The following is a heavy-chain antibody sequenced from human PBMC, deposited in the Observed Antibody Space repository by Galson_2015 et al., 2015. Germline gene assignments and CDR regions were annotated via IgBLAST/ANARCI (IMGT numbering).Heavy chain of an antibody. D-gene: IGHD6-19*01. CDR2: ISWNSGSI. CDR3: AKDTGFEVAVAVDY. CDR1: GFTFDDYA. V-gene: IGHV3-9*01. Sequence: SLRLSCAASGFTFDDYAMHWVRQAPGKGLEWVSGISWNSGSIGYADSVKGRFTISRDNAKNSLYLQMNSLRAEDTALYYCAKDTGFEVAVAVDYWGQGTLVTVSS. J-gene: IGHJ4*02.